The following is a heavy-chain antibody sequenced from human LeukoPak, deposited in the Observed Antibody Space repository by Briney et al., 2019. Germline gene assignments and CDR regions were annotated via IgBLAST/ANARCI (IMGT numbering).Heavy chain of an antibody. D-gene: IGHD3-22*01. V-gene: IGHV4-59*08. CDR3: ARHVHYYDSSGYYGFDY. J-gene: IGHJ4*02. CDR1: GGSISSYY. Sequence: SETLSLTCTVSGGSISSYYWSWIRQPPGKGLEWIGYIYYSGSTNYNPSLKSRVTISVDMSKNQFSLKLSSVTAADTAVYYCARHVHYYDSSGYYGFDYWGQGTLVTVSS. CDR2: IYYSGST.